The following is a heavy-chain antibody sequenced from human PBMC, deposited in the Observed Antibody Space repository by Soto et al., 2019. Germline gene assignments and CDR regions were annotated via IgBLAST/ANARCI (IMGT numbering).Heavy chain of an antibody. V-gene: IGHV4-59*08. Sequence: SETLSLTCTVSGGSISGYYWSWIRQPPGKRLEWIGYIYYTGSTNYNPSLRSRVTISIDTSKNQFSLQLSSVTAADTAVYYCAQYDFWSGLAYWGQGTLVTVSS. D-gene: IGHD3-3*01. CDR3: AQYDFWSGLAY. CDR2: IYYTGST. J-gene: IGHJ4*02. CDR1: GGSISGYY.